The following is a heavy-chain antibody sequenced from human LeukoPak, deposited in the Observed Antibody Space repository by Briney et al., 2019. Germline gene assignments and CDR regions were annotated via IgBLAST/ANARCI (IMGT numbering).Heavy chain of an antibody. D-gene: IGHD3-3*01. CDR3: ARCPHYDFWSGYFDY. J-gene: IGHJ4*02. CDR2: IIPIFGTA. CDR1: GGTFSSYA. Sequence: SVKVSCKASGGTFSSYAISLVRQAPGQGLEWMGRIIPIFGTANYAQKFQGRVTITTDESTSTAYVELSSLRSEDTAVYYCARCPHYDFWSGYFDYWGQGTLVTVSS. V-gene: IGHV1-69*05.